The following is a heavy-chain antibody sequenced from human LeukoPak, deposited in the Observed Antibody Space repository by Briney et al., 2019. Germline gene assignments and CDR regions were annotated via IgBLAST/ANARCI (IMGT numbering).Heavy chain of an antibody. D-gene: IGHD6-19*01. CDR2: INPNSGGT. V-gene: IGHV1-2*02. CDR3: ARAEQWLANFDY. CDR1: GYTFTGYY. Sequence: ASVKVSCKASGYTFTGYYIHWVRQAPGQGLEWMGWINPNSGGTNYAQRFQGRVTMTRDTSTSTVYMELSSLRSEDTAVYYCARAEQWLANFDYWGQGTLVTVSS. J-gene: IGHJ4*02.